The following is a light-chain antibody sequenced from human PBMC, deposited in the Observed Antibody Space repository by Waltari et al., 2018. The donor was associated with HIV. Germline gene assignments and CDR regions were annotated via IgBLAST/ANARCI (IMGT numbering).Light chain of an antibody. CDR1: KLGNKY. J-gene: IGLJ2*01. CDR3: QAWDSGTVV. V-gene: IGLV3-1*01. Sequence: SYELTQPPSVSVSPGQTARITCSGDKLGNKYASWYQQKAGQSPVVVISQANKRPSGIPVRFSGSNSGNTATLTISGTQTMDEADYYCQAWDSGTVVFGGGTKLTVL. CDR2: QAN.